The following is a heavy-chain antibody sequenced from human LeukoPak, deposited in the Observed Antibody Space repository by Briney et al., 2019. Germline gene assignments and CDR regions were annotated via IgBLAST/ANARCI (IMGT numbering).Heavy chain of an antibody. CDR2: IYPGDSDT. V-gene: IGHV5-51*01. CDR1: GSRFTSYW. CDR3: ARGGGYSGPFDY. Sequence: GGPPQISGQGSGSRFTSYWIGGVRQLPGKGLEGMGIIYPGDSDTRYSPSFQGQVTISADKSISTAYLQWSSLKASDTAMYYCARGGGYSGPFDYWGQGTLVTVSS. D-gene: IGHD5-12*01. J-gene: IGHJ4*02.